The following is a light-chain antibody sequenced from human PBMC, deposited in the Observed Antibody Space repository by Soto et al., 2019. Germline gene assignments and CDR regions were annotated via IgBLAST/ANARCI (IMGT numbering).Light chain of an antibody. J-gene: IGLJ2*01. Sequence: QSALTQPASVSGSPGQSITISCTGTSSDVGGYNYISWYQQHPGKAPKFIIYDVRNRPSGVSNRFSGSRSGNTASLTISGLQAEDEADYYCSSYPSSNTVIFGGGTKLTVL. CDR1: SSDVGGYNY. CDR3: SSYPSSNTVI. V-gene: IGLV2-14*03. CDR2: DVR.